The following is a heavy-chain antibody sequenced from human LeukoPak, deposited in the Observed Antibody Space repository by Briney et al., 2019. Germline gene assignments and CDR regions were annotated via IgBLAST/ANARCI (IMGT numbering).Heavy chain of an antibody. V-gene: IGHV3-15*01. CDR2: IKSKTDGATT. J-gene: IGHJ5*02. D-gene: IGHD2-2*01. CDR1: GFTFSNAW. CDR3: ITALFVVVLAAEKWFDP. Sequence: KPGGSLRLSCAASGFTFSNAWMSWVRQGPGKGLEWVGRIKSKTDGATTDYAAPVKGRFTISREDSKNTLYLQMNSLKTEDTAVYYCITALFVVVLAAEKWFDPWGQGTLVTVSS.